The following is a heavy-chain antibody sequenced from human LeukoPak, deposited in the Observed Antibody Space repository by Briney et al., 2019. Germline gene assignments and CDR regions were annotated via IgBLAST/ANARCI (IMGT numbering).Heavy chain of an antibody. CDR2: IGISSNKI. Sequence: GGSLRLSCAASGFTLRSYTMNWVRQAPGKGLEWVSSIGISSNKIYYADSVKGRFIISRDNAKNSVYLQMNSLRAEDTAVYYCARDPSAYYYGSGIRRFGMDVWGQGTTVTVSS. V-gene: IGHV3-21*01. CDR1: GFTLRSYT. D-gene: IGHD3-10*01. CDR3: ARDPSAYYYGSGIRRFGMDV. J-gene: IGHJ6*02.